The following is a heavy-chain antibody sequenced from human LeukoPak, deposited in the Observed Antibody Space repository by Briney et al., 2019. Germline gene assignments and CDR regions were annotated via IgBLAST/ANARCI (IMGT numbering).Heavy chain of an antibody. V-gene: IGHV4-4*02. D-gene: IGHD6-19*01. CDR3: ALIPRGIAVPGTDL. CDR1: GASISSSNW. J-gene: IGHJ5*02. Sequence: SETLSLTCAVSGASISSSNWWSWVRQPPGRGLEWIGEIYHSGGTNYTPSLKSPVTTSIDRSKNQFSLKLSSVTAADTAVYYCALIPRGIAVPGTDLWGQGTLVTVSS. CDR2: IYHSGGT.